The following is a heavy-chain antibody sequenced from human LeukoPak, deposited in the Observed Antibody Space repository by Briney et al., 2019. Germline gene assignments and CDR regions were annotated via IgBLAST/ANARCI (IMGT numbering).Heavy chain of an antibody. CDR2: IYYSGST. CDR3: ARLLDNDISGDPDTFDV. D-gene: IGHD3-22*01. CDR1: GGSISDYY. V-gene: IGHV4-59*01. Sequence: SETLSLTCTVSGGSISDYYWSWIRQPPPKGPDWIGYIYYSGSTNYNPSLKSRVTISVDTSKNQFSLKLTSLTSADTAVYSCARLLDNDISGDPDTFDVWGQGTTVIVSS. J-gene: IGHJ3*01.